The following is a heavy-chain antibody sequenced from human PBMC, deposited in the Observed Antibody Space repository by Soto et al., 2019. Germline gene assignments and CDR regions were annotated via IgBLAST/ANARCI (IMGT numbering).Heavy chain of an antibody. CDR3: ARVVATVAGPYGMDV. V-gene: IGHV1-18*01. D-gene: IGHD6-19*01. CDR2: ISAYNGNT. J-gene: IGHJ6*02. CDR1: GYTFTSYV. Sequence: ASVKVSCKASGYTFTSYVISWVRQAPRQGLEWMGWISAYNGNTNFAQKLQGRVTMTTDTSTSTAYMELRSLRSDDTAVYYCARVVATVAGPYGMDVWGQGTTVTVSS.